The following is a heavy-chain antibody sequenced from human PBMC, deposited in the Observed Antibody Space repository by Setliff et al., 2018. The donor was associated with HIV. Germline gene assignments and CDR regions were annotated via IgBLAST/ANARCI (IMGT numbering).Heavy chain of an antibody. Sequence: SETLSLTCTVSGGSISSRYWSWIRQPPGKGLEWIGSIYSSGSTNYNPSLKSRVTMSVDTSKNQFSLKLRSVTAADTAVFYCARVKYSYAQGFYYGMDVWGQGTTVPVSS. V-gene: IGHV4-59*11. CDR1: GGSISSRY. D-gene: IGHD5-18*01. CDR2: IYSSGST. J-gene: IGHJ6*02. CDR3: ARVKYSYAQGFYYGMDV.